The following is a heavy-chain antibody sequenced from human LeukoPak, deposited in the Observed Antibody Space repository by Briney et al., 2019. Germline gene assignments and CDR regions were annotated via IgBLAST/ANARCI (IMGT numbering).Heavy chain of an antibody. CDR1: GGTFINFA. D-gene: IGHD3-22*01. CDR2: IIPIYGTA. CDR3: ARPSGGAYYDDSYVGMDV. V-gene: IGHV1-69*13. J-gene: IGHJ6*02. Sequence: SVKVSCKASGGTFINFAISWVRQAPGQGLEWMGRIIPIYGTANYAQKFQGRVTITADESTSTAYMELSSLRSEDTAVYYCARPSGGAYYDDSYVGMDVWGQGTTVTVSS.